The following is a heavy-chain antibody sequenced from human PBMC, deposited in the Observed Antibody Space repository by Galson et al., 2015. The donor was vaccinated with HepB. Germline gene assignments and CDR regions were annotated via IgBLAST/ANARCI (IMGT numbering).Heavy chain of an antibody. CDR1: GFTFSSYG. CDR3: AKDRVGDSLDYGDYDY. J-gene: IGHJ4*02. Sequence: SLRLSCAASGFTFSSYGMHWVRQAPGKGLEWVAVISYDGSNKYYADSVKGRFTISRDNSKNTLYLQMNSLRAEDTAVYYCAKDRVGDSLDYGDYDYWGQGTLVTVSS. CDR2: ISYDGSNK. V-gene: IGHV3-30*18. D-gene: IGHD4-17*01.